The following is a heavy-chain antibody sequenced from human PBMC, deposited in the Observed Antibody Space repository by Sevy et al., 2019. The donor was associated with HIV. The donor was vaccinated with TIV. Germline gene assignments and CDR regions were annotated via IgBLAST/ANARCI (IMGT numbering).Heavy chain of an antibody. Sequence: GGSLRLSCAASGFTFSNFWMSWVRQAPGKGLEWVANIKQDGSEKYYVDSVKGRFTTSRDNAKNSLYLQMNSLRAEDTAVYYCARVYRGDAEYFQHWGQGTLVTVSS. D-gene: IGHD3-10*01. V-gene: IGHV3-7*01. CDR1: GFTFSNFW. CDR2: IKQDGSEK. J-gene: IGHJ1*01. CDR3: ARVYRGDAEYFQH.